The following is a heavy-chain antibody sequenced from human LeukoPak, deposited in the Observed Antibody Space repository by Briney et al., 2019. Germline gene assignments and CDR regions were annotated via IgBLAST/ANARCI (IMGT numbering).Heavy chain of an antibody. CDR2: IIPIFGTA. CDR1: GGTFSSYA. D-gene: IGHD1-26*01. Sequence: SVKVSCKASGGTFSSYAISWVRQAPGQGPEWMGGIIPIFGTANYAQKFQGRVTITTDESTSTAYMELSSLRSEDTAVYYCARGSYSGSYFGYWGQGTLVTVSS. V-gene: IGHV1-69*05. CDR3: ARGSYSGSYFGY. J-gene: IGHJ4*02.